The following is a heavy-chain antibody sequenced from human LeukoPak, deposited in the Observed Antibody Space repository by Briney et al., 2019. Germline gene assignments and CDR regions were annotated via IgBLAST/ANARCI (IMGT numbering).Heavy chain of an antibody. CDR3: ARAYSSSSPFDY. CDR1: GYIFTSHY. J-gene: IGHJ4*02. Sequence: ASVTVSCKASGYIFTSHYMHWVRQAPGQGLEWMGMINPGGGSTSYAQKFQGRVTMTRDTSTSTVYLELSSLRSEDTAVYYCARAYSSSSPFDYWGQGTLVTVSS. D-gene: IGHD6-6*01. CDR2: INPGGGST. V-gene: IGHV1-46*01.